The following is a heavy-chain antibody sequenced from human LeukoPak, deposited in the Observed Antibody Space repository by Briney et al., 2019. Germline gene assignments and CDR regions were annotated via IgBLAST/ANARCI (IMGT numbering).Heavy chain of an antibody. D-gene: IGHD2-21*01. CDR2: INHSGST. CDR1: GGSFSGYY. CDR3: AGGLIPHAFDI. Sequence: SETLSLTCAVYGGSFSGYYWSWIRQPPGKGLEWIGEINHSGSTNYNPSLKSRVTISVDTSKNQFSLKLSSVTAADTAVYYCAGGLIPHAFDIWGQGTMVTVSS. J-gene: IGHJ3*02. V-gene: IGHV4-34*01.